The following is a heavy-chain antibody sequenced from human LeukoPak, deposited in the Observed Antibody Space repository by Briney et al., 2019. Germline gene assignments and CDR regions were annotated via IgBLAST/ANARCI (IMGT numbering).Heavy chain of an antibody. Sequence: GGSLRLSCAASGFMFSSYAMSWVRQAPGKGLVWVSRIASDGSSTTYADSVKGRFSISRDNAKNTLYLQMNSLRVEDTAVYYRARGRPHGNDYWGQGTLVTVSS. CDR2: IASDGSST. CDR1: GFMFSSYA. D-gene: IGHD4-23*01. CDR3: ARGRPHGNDY. V-gene: IGHV3-74*01. J-gene: IGHJ4*02.